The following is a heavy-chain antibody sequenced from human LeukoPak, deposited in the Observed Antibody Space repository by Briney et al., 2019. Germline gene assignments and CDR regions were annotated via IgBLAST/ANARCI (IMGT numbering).Heavy chain of an antibody. CDR3: ARVAHQRVATITDY. CDR2: IYYSGST. J-gene: IGHJ4*02. CDR1: GGSISSGGYY. V-gene: IGHV4-31*03. D-gene: IGHD5-12*01. Sequence: SETLSLTCTVSGGSISSGGYYWSWIRQHPGKGLEWIGYIYYSGSTYYNPSLKSRVTISVDTSKNQFPLKLSSVTAADTAVYYCARVAHQRVATITDYWGQGTLVTVSS.